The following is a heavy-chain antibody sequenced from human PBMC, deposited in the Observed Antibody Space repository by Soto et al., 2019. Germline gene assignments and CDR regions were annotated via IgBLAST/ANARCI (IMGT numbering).Heavy chain of an antibody. CDR3: ARDDYTILFDP. V-gene: IGHV1-3*01. J-gene: IGHJ5*02. CDR2: INAGNGNT. D-gene: IGHD3-3*01. Sequence: GASVNVSCKASGYTFTSYSMHWVRQAPGQRLEWMGWINAGNGNTKYSQKFQGRVTITRDTSASTAYMELRSLRSDDTAVYYCARDDYTILFDPWGQGTLVTVSS. CDR1: GYTFTSYS.